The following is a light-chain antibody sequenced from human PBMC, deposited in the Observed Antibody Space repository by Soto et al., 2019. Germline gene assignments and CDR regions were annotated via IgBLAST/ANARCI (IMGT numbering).Light chain of an antibody. J-gene: IGLJ1*01. CDR1: NSDVGIYDF. CDR2: EVS. Sequence: QSVLTQPASVSGTPGQSITISCTGSNSDVGIYDFVSWYQHHPGRAPKLIVSEVSHRPSGVSNRFSGSKSSNTASLTISGLQSEDEADYYCISYTSDDVRYVFGTGTRSPS. CDR3: ISYTSDDVRYV. V-gene: IGLV2-14*01.